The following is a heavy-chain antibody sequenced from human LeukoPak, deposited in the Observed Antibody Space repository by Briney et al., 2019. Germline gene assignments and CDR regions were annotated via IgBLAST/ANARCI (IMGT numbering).Heavy chain of an antibody. CDR1: GFTFSSYT. Sequence: KSGGSLRLSCAASGFTFSSYTMNWVRQAPGKGLEWVSCISSSSSNIYYADSVKGRFTISRDNTKNSLILQMDSLIAEDTAVYYCARGKTAFDILTGYDCWGQGTLVTVSS. V-gene: IGHV3-21*01. J-gene: IGHJ4*02. CDR3: ARGKTAFDILTGYDC. CDR2: ISSSSSNI. D-gene: IGHD3-9*01.